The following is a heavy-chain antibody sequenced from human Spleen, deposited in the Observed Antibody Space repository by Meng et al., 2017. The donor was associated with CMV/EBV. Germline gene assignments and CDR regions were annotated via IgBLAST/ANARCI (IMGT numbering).Heavy chain of an antibody. J-gene: IGHJ5*02. CDR1: GGSITSSNW. V-gene: IGHV4-4*02. Sequence: SETLSLTCDVFGGSITSSNWWGWVRQSPGRGLEWTGEIYHTGRTNYNPSLKSRVTISVDKSENHFSLKLRSATAADTAVYYCARGPSLRGQYYHFDIPGAWFDPWGQGTLVTVSS. CDR3: ARGPSLRGQYYHFDIPGAWFDP. CDR2: IYHTGRT. D-gene: IGHD3-3*01.